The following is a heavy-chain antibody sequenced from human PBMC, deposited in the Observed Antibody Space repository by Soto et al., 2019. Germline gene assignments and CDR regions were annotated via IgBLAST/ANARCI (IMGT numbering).Heavy chain of an antibody. J-gene: IGHJ4*02. V-gene: IGHV1-18*01. CDR3: ARDQESITDRILQY. D-gene: IGHD3-10*01. Sequence: GASVKVSCKASGDTFASFGFSWVRQAPGQGLEWLGWISAYNGNTHYAQKVRDRVTLTTDTSTNTAYMELRSLTSDDTAVYYCARDQESITDRILQYWGQGTQVTVPS. CDR1: GDTFASFG. CDR2: ISAYNGNT.